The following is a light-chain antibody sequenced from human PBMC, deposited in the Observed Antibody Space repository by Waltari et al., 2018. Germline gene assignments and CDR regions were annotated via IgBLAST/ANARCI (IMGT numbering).Light chain of an antibody. CDR2: WAS. CDR3: HQYYSPPS. Sequence: DIVMTQSPDSLAVSLGERASINCKSSQSVLYSSNNKNYLAWYQQKPGQPPKLLIYWASTRESGVPDRFSGSVSGTDFTLTISSLQAEDVAVYYCHQYYSPPSFGQGTKVEIK. CDR1: QSVLYSSNNKNY. J-gene: IGKJ1*01. V-gene: IGKV4-1*01.